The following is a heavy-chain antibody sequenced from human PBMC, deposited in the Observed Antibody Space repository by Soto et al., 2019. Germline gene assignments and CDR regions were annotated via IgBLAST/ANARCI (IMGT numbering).Heavy chain of an antibody. CDR2: ISGSGGST. CDR3: ATVPHYYDSSGYYFDY. Sequence: EVQLLESGGGLVQPGGSLRLSCAASGFTFSSYAMSWVRQAPGKGLEWVSAISGSGGSTYYADSVKGRFTISRDNSKNTLYLQMNSLRAEDTAVYYCATVPHYYDSSGYYFDYWGQGTLVTVSS. J-gene: IGHJ4*02. V-gene: IGHV3-23*01. CDR1: GFTFSSYA. D-gene: IGHD3-22*01.